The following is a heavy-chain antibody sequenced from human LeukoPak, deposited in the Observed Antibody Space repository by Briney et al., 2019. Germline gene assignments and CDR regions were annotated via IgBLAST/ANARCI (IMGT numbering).Heavy chain of an antibody. Sequence: GGSLRLSCAASGFTFSSAAMTWVRQAPGKGLEWVSTITGSYDATYYADSVKGRFTISRDFSRNTVGLQMNSLRTEDTAIYYCAKGPQLYSGYHPDYWGQGTLVTVSS. CDR3: AKGPQLYSGYHPDY. CDR1: GFTFSSAA. D-gene: IGHD5-12*01. J-gene: IGHJ4*02. CDR2: ITGSYDAT. V-gene: IGHV3-23*01.